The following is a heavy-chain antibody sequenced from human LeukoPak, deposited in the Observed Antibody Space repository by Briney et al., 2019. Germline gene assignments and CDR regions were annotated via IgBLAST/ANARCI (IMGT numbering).Heavy chain of an antibody. J-gene: IGHJ4*02. Sequence: PGGSLRLSCAASGFTLSRYGLTWVRQAPGKGLEWVSTISDTGGSTYYPDSVKDRFTISRDNSKNTLYLQMNGLRAEDTAIYYCATGAYFDHWGQGTLVTVSS. V-gene: IGHV3-23*01. CDR2: ISDTGGST. CDR1: GFTLSRYG. CDR3: ATGAYFDH.